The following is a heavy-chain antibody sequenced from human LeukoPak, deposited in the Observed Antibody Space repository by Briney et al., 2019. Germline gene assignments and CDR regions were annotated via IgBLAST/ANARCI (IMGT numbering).Heavy chain of an antibody. CDR1: GGSFSGSY. D-gene: IGHD2-2*01. CDR2: ISHRGST. J-gene: IGHJ4*02. CDR3: ASDKMFCSSTNCPFDY. V-gene: IGHV4-34*01. Sequence: SETLSLTCAVYGGSFSGSYWSWIRQPPGKGLEWIGEISHRGSTSYNPSLQSRVTISADTSKNQFSLRLSSVTAADTAVYYCASDKMFCSSTNCPFDYWGQGTLVTVSS.